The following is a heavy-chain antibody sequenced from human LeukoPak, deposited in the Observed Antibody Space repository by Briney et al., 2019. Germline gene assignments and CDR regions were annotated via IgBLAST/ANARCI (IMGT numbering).Heavy chain of an antibody. Sequence: PGGSLRLSCAASGFTFSGYSMNWVRQAPGKGLEWVSSISSSSSYIYYADSVKGRFTISRDNAKNSLYLQMNSLRAEDTAVYYCARERGYYDSSGYDYWGQGTLVTVSS. CDR1: GFTFSGYS. D-gene: IGHD3-22*01. J-gene: IGHJ4*02. CDR2: ISSSSSYI. CDR3: ARERGYYDSSGYDY. V-gene: IGHV3-21*01.